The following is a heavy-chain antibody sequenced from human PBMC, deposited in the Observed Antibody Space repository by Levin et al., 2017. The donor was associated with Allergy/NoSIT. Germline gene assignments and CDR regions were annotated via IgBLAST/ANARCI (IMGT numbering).Heavy chain of an antibody. D-gene: IGHD2-21*01. Sequence: SETLSLTCTVSGGSISSYYWSWIRQPPGKGLEWIGYIYYSGSTNYNPSLKSRVTISVDTSKNQFSLKLSSVTAADTAVYYCARDRRSLVAFDIWGQGTMVTVSS. CDR2: IYYSGST. V-gene: IGHV4-59*01. CDR1: GGSISSYY. J-gene: IGHJ3*02. CDR3: ARDRRSLVAFDI.